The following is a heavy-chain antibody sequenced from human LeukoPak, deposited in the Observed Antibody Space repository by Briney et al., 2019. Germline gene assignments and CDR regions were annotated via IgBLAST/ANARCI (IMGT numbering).Heavy chain of an antibody. CDR2: ISSSSSYI. J-gene: IGHJ4*02. CDR1: GFTFSSYS. D-gene: IGHD1-26*01. V-gene: IGHV3-21*01. Sequence: PGGSLRLSCAASGFTFSSYSMNWVRQAPGKGPEWVSSISSSSSYIYYADSVKGRFTISRDNAKNSLYLQMNSLRAEDTAVYYCARGALGGATLLSFDYWGQGTLVTVSS. CDR3: ARGALGGATLLSFDY.